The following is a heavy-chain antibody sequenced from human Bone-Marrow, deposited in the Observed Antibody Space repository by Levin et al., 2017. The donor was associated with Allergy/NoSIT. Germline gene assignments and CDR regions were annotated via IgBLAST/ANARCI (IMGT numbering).Heavy chain of an antibody. V-gene: IGHV1-8*01. CDR1: GYTFTSYD. CDR2: MNPNSGNT. J-gene: IGHJ6*02. D-gene: IGHD3-3*01. Sequence: ASVKVSCKASGYTFTSYDINWVRQATGQGLEWMGWMNPNSGNTGYAQKFQGRVTMTRNTSISTAYMELSSLRSEDTAVYYCARVPHVGTIFGVDYGMDVWGQGTTVTVSS. CDR3: ARVPHVGTIFGVDYGMDV.